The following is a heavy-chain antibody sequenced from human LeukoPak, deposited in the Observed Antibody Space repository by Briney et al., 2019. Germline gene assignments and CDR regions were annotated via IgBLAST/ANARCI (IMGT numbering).Heavy chain of an antibody. CDR2: IRYDGSNK. D-gene: IGHD2-2*01. CDR3: AKDQAAAKYYCDY. Sequence: GGSLRLSCAASGFTFSSYGMHWVRQAPGKGLEWVAFIRYDGSNKYYADSVKGRFTISRDNSKNTLYLQMNSLRAEDTAVYYCAKDQAAAKYYCDYWGQGTLVTVSS. J-gene: IGHJ4*02. CDR1: GFTFSSYG. V-gene: IGHV3-30*02.